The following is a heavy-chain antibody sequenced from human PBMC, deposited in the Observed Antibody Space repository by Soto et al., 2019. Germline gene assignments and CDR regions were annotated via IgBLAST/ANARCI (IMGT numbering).Heavy chain of an antibody. D-gene: IGHD3-10*01. J-gene: IGHJ6*02. CDR2: IKSDGSST. V-gene: IGHV3-74*01. CDR1: GFTFSSYA. CDR3: ARSVRSGSFPYYYYAMDV. Sequence: GGSLRLSCAGSGFTFSSYAMSWVRQAPGKGLVWVSRIKSDGSSTSYADSVKGRFTISRDNAKNTLDLQMHGLRAEDMAVYYCARSVRSGSFPYYYYAMDVWGQGTTVTVSS.